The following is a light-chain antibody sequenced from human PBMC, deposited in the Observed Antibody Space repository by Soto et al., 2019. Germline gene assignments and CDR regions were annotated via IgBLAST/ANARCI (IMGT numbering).Light chain of an antibody. Sequence: DIQMTQSPSSLSASVGDRVTNTCRASQSNSSYLNWYQQKPGKAPKLLIYAASSLQSGVPSRFSGSGSGTDFTLTISSLQPEDFATYYCQQSYSTPITFGQGTRLEIK. CDR3: QQSYSTPIT. V-gene: IGKV1-39*01. CDR2: AAS. CDR1: QSNSSY. J-gene: IGKJ5*01.